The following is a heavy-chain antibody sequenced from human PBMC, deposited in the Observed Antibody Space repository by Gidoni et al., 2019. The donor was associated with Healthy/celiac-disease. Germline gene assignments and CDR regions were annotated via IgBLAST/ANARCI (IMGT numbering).Heavy chain of an antibody. CDR3: ARGASNGDFDY. V-gene: IGHV3-13*01. CDR1: GFTFSSYD. J-gene: IGHJ4*02. Sequence: EVQLVESGGGLVQPGGSLRLYCAASGFTFSSYDMPWVRQATGKGLDGVSSIGTAVDTYYPGSVKGRFTISRENAKNSLYLQMNSLRAGDTAVYYCARGASNGDFDYWGQGTLVTVSS. D-gene: IGHD7-27*01. CDR2: IGTAVDT.